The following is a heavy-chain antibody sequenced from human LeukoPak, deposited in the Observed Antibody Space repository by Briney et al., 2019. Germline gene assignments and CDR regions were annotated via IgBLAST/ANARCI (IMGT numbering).Heavy chain of an antibody. CDR1: GFTFSTYW. D-gene: IGHD6-19*01. CDR3: AKSSGWRYYYYYYMDV. CDR2: ISGSGGST. Sequence: GGSLRLSCAASGFTFSTYWMTWVRQAPGKGLEWVSAISGSGGSTYYADSVKGRFTISRDNSKNTLYLQMNSLRAEDTAVYYCAKSSGWRYYYYYYMDVWGKGTTVTVSS. V-gene: IGHV3-23*01. J-gene: IGHJ6*03.